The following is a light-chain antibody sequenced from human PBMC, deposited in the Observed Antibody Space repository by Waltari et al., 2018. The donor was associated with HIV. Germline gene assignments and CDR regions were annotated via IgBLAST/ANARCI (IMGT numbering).Light chain of an antibody. CDR2: DVS. J-gene: IGLJ3*02. CDR1: SSAVGGYNY. V-gene: IGLV2-11*01. Sequence: QSALTQPRSVSGSPGQSVPISCTGTSSAVGGYNYVSWYQQHPGKAPKVIIYDVSKWPSGVPDRFSGSKSGNTASLTISGLQAEDEADYYCCSYAGSYSFLFGGGTHLTVL. CDR3: CSYAGSYSFL.